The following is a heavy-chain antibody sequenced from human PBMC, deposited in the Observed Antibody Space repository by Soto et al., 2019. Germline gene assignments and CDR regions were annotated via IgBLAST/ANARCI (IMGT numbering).Heavy chain of an antibody. CDR1: GFTFSNYA. CDR3: AKFFVETGSNSGWPWSFHY. Sequence: EVQLLESGGGLVQPGRSLRLSCAASGFTFSNYAMSWVRQAPGQGLDWVSAISGSGGTTYYADSVKGRFTISRDNSKNTRFLQMNSLRAEDAAVYYCAKFFVETGSNSGWPWSFHYGGQGTLVTVSS. D-gene: IGHD6-25*01. CDR2: ISGSGGTT. V-gene: IGHV3-23*01. J-gene: IGHJ4*02.